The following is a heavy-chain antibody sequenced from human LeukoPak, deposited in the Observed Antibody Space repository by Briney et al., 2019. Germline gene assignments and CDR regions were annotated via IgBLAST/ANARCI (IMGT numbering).Heavy chain of an antibody. V-gene: IGHV1-46*01. CDR2: INPSGGST. CDR3: ARWELLTKYYYYYGMDV. Sequence: ASVKVSCKASGYTFTGYYLHWVRQAPGQGLEWMGIINPSGGSTSYAQKFQGRVTMTRNTSISTAYMELSSLRSEDTAVYYCARWELLTKYYYYYGMDVWGQGTTVTVSS. J-gene: IGHJ6*02. D-gene: IGHD1-26*01. CDR1: GYTFTGYY.